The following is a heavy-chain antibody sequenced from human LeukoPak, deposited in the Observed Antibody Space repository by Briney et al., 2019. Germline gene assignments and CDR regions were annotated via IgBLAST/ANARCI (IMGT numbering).Heavy chain of an antibody. CDR1: GYTFTGYY. V-gene: IGHV1-2*02. J-gene: IGHJ4*02. D-gene: IGHD6-13*01. CDR2: INPNSGGT. Sequence: ASVTVSCMASGYTFTGYYMHWVRQAPGQGLEWMGWINPNSGGTNYAQRFQGRVTITRDTSISTAYMELSRLRSDDTAVYYCALGGGYSSSWKKAYFDYWGQGTLVTVSS. CDR3: ALGGGYSSSWKKAYFDY.